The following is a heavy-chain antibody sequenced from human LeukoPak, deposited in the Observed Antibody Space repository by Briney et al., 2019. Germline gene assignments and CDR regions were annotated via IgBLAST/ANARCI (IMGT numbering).Heavy chain of an antibody. CDR3: ARDKCVSTISSSWSFAF. Sequence: PGGSLRLSCAASGFTFSSYGMHWVRQAPGKGLEWMAFIRFDGTNKYHADSVTGRFTVSRDNSKNTLFLQMNSLIFEDTAIYYCARDKCVSTISSSWSFAFWGQGTLVTVSS. D-gene: IGHD6-13*01. CDR2: IRFDGTNK. V-gene: IGHV3-30*02. CDR1: GFTFSSYG. J-gene: IGHJ4*02.